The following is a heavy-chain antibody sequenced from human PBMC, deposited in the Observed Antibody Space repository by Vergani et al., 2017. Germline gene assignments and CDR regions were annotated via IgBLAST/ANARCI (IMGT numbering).Heavy chain of an antibody. V-gene: IGHV4-31*03. D-gene: IGHD4-17*01. J-gene: IGHJ6*03. CDR3: ARGVKGNYGDRSTTHYYYYYYMDV. CDR2: IYYSGST. CDR1: GGSISSGGYY. Sequence: QVQLQESGPGLVKPSQTLSLTCTVSGGSISSGGYYWSWIRQHPGKGLEWIGYIYYSGSTYYNPSLKSRVTISVDTSKNQFSLKLSSVTAADTAVYYCARGVKGNYGDRSTTHYYYYYYMDVWGKGTTVTVSS.